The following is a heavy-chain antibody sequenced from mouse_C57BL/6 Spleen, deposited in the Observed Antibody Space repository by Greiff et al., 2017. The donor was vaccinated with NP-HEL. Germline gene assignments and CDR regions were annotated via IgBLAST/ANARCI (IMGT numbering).Heavy chain of an antibody. CDR2: IRNKANNHAT. CDR3: TREGVYNWSFDY. Sequence: EVMLVESGGGLVQPGGSMKLSCAASGFTFSDAWMDWVRQSPEKGLEWVAEIRNKANNHATYYAESVKGRFTISRDDSKSSVYLQMNSLRAEDTGIYYCTREGVYNWSFDYWGQGTTLTVSS. D-gene: IGHD1-3*01. J-gene: IGHJ2*01. V-gene: IGHV6-6*01. CDR1: GFTFSDAW.